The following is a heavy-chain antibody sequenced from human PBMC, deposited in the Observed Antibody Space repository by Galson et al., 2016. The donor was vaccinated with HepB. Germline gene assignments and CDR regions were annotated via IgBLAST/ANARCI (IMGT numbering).Heavy chain of an antibody. V-gene: IGHV3-11*01. Sequence: SLRLSCAASGFNFSDYYMNWIRQAPGKGLEWISYISSSGGNISYADSVQGRFAVSRDNAKNSLFLQMQSLRADETAVYYCARGGLKDAFDVWGRGARVTVSS. J-gene: IGHJ3*01. D-gene: IGHD3-10*01. CDR1: GFNFSDYY. CDR3: ARGGLKDAFDV. CDR2: ISSSGGNI.